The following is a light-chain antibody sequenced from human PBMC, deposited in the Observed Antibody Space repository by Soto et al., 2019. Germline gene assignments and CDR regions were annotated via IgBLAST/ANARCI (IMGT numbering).Light chain of an antibody. V-gene: IGKV3-15*01. CDR3: QQYNNWPQT. Sequence: IVLPQSPGTLSLSPGERAALSCRASQSVSSNLAWYQQKPGQAPRLLIYGASTRATGIPARFSGSGSGTEFTLTISSLQSEDFAVYYCQQYNNWPQTFGQGTKVDIK. CDR1: QSVSSN. J-gene: IGKJ1*01. CDR2: GAS.